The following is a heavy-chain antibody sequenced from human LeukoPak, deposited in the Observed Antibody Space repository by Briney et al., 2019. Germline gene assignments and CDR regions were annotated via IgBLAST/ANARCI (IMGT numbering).Heavy chain of an antibody. CDR1: GYTFTSYG. Sequence: GASVKVSCKASGYTFTSYGISWVRQAPGQGLEWMGGIIPIFGTANYAQKFQGRVTITADESTSTAYMELSSLRSEDTAVYYCARELSRAFDIWGQGTMVTVSS. CDR2: IIPIFGTA. J-gene: IGHJ3*02. V-gene: IGHV1-69*13. CDR3: ARELSRAFDI. D-gene: IGHD3-10*01.